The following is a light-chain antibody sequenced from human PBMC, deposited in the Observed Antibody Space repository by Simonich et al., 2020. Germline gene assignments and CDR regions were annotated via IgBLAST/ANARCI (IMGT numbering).Light chain of an antibody. CDR1: QSVLYSSNNKNY. V-gene: IGKV4-1*01. Sequence: DIVMTQSPDSLAVSLGERATINCKSSQSVLYSSNNKNYLAWYQNKPGQPPKLLIYGASTRESGVPDRFSCSGSGTDFTLTISSLQAEDVAVYYCQQYYSTPFTFGPGTKVDIK. J-gene: IGKJ3*01. CDR2: GAS. CDR3: QQYYSTPFT.